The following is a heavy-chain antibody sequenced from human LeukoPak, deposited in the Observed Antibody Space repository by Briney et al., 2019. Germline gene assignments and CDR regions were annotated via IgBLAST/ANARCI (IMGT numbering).Heavy chain of an antibody. V-gene: IGHV4-59*01. CDR2: IHYSGST. CDR1: GGSISGYY. CDR3: ARYGSGSYHFDY. Sequence: SETLSLTCTVPGGSISGYYWSWIRQPPGKGLEWIGFIHYSGSTNYNPSLKSRVTISVDTSKNQFSLKLSSLTAADTAVYYCARYGSGSYHFDYWGQGTLVTVSS. J-gene: IGHJ4*02. D-gene: IGHD3-10*01.